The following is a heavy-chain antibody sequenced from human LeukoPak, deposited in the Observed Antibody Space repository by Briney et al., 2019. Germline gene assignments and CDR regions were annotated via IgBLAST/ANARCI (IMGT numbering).Heavy chain of an antibody. V-gene: IGHV4-59*11. D-gene: IGHD6-13*01. Sequence: SETLSLTCTVSGNSISSHYWSWIRQPPGKGLEWIGYGYYSGSAKYNPSLKSRVTISVGTSNNHFSLRLTSVTAADTAVYYCARFLPAAAGRWFDPWGQGTLVTVSS. CDR3: ARFLPAAAGRWFDP. CDR1: GNSISSHY. CDR2: GYYSGSA. J-gene: IGHJ5*02.